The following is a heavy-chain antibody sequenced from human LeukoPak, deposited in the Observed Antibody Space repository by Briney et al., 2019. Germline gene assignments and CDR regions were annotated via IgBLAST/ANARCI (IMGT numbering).Heavy chain of an antibody. CDR2: MSTDGSLQ. V-gene: IGHV3-30*01. Sequence: GGSLRLSCVASGFTFSNYAIHWVRRPPGKGLEWVAVMSTDGSLQYYANSVKGRFTISRDSYKSTLFLQMNSLSAADTAVYYCGRQVAPGQWLVNLWGQGTLVTVSS. D-gene: IGHD6-19*01. CDR1: GFTFSNYA. J-gene: IGHJ5*02. CDR3: GRQVAPGQWLVNL.